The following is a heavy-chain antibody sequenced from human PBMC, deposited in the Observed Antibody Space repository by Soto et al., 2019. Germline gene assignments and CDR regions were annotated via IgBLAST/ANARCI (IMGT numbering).Heavy chain of an antibody. V-gene: IGHV3-23*01. J-gene: IGHJ3*02. CDR1: GFTFSTYA. Sequence: PGGSLRLSCAASGFTFSTYAMTWVRQAPGKGLEWVSAISGSGGSTYYADSVKGRFTISRDNSKNTLYLQMNSLRAEDTAVYYCAKDTAAMGTPDAFDIWGQGTMVTVSS. CDR2: ISGSGGST. CDR3: AKDTAAMGTPDAFDI. D-gene: IGHD5-18*01.